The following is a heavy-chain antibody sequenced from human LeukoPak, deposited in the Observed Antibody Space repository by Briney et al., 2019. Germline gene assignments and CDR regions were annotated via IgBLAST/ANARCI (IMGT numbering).Heavy chain of an antibody. Sequence: GGSLRLSCAASGFTFTSNAMGWVRQAPGRGLEWVSSITASDATTYYADSVKGRFTISRDNSKNTLYLQMNSLRADDSAVYYCAKDRRGPAAGTWYFESWGQGNLVTVSS. CDR1: GFTFTSNA. CDR2: ITASDATT. D-gene: IGHD6-13*01. V-gene: IGHV3-23*01. CDR3: AKDRRGPAAGTWYFES. J-gene: IGHJ4*02.